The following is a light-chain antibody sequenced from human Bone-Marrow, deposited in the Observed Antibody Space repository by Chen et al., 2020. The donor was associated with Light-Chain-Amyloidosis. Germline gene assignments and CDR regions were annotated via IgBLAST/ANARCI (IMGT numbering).Light chain of an antibody. J-gene: IGKJ4*01. CDR3: QQYGTSPLT. Sequence: EIVLTQSPGTLSLSPGEGANLSCRASQTISSNYLTWYQQKFGQAPRLLIYGSSSRATGIPDRCTGSGSGTDFTLTINRLEPEDFARYYCQQYGTSPLTCGGGTKVEIK. CDR1: QTISSNY. V-gene: IGKV3-20*01. CDR2: GSS.